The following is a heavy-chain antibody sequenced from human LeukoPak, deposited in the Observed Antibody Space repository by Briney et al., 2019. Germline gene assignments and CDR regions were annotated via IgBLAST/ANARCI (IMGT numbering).Heavy chain of an antibody. D-gene: IGHD3-3*01. V-gene: IGHV4-39*01. CDR1: GGSISSSTYY. CDR3: ARLGRRYYDFWSGP. Sequence: PSETLSLTCTVSGGSISSSTYYWGWIRQPPGKGLEWFGTIYYRGSTYYNPSLKSRVTISVDTSKNQFSLKLTSVTAADTAVYYCARLGRRYYDFWSGPWGQGTLVTVSS. CDR2: IYYRGST. J-gene: IGHJ5*02.